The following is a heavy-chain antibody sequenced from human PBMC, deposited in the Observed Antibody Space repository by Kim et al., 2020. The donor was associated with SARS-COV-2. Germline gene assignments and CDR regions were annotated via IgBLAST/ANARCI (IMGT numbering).Heavy chain of an antibody. D-gene: IGHD3-10*01. CDR2: K. Sequence: KYYVDSVKGRFTISRDNAKNSLYLQMNSLRAEDTAVYYCARERSGLFDYWGQGTLVTVSS. CDR3: ARERSGLFDY. V-gene: IGHV3-7*01. J-gene: IGHJ4*02.